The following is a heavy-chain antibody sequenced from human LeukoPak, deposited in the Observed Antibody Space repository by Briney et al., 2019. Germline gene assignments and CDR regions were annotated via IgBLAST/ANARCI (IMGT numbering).Heavy chain of an antibody. CDR1: GFTFSSYG. Sequence: PGGSLRLSCAASGFTFSSYGMHWVRQAPGKGLEWVAFIRYDGSNKYYADSVKGRFTISRDNSKNTLYLQMNSLRAEDTAVYYCAKDQEQWQVLGEWFDPWGQGTLVTVSS. CDR2: IRYDGSNK. J-gene: IGHJ5*02. D-gene: IGHD6-19*01. V-gene: IGHV3-30*02. CDR3: AKDQEQWQVLGEWFDP.